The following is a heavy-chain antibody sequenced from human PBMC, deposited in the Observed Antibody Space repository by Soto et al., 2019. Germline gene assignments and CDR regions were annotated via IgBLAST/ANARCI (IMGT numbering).Heavy chain of an antibody. CDR1: GYTFTTYG. CDR2: ISTYNGDT. D-gene: IGHD5-18*01. J-gene: IGHJ4*02. Sequence: QVQLVQSGPEVKKPGASVTVSCKVSGYTFTTYGITWVRQAPGQGLEWMGWISTYNGDTNYAQKLQGRVTMTTDTSTSTAYMELRSLRSDDTAVYYCARDVGNGYGCGYGYWGQGTLVTVSS. V-gene: IGHV1-18*01. CDR3: ARDVGNGYGCGYGY.